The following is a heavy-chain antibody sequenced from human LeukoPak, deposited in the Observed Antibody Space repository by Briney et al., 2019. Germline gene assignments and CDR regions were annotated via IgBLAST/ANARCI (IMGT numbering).Heavy chain of an antibody. CDR3: ARVSSYTDY. D-gene: IGHD2-2*02. J-gene: IGHJ4*02. CDR2: IYFSGSP. V-gene: IGHV4-59*11. CDR1: GGSISSHY. Sequence: PSETLSLTCTVSGGSISSHYWSWIRQPPGKGLEWIGYIYFSGSPNYNPSLKSRVTISVDTSKNQFSLKLSSVTAADTAVYYCARVSSYTDYWGQGTLVTVSS.